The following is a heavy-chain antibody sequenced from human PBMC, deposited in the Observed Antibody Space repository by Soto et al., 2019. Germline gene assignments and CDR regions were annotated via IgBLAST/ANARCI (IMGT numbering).Heavy chain of an antibody. CDR2: INPSGGST. J-gene: IGHJ3*02. V-gene: IGHV1-46*01. CDR3: ASQMYYYDSSGLTLDAFDI. D-gene: IGHD3-22*01. CDR1: GYTFTSYY. Sequence: ASVKVSCKASGYTFTSYYMHWVRQAPGQGLEWMGIINPSGGSTSYAQKFQGRVTMTRDTSTSTVYMELSSLRSEDTAVYYCASQMYYYDSSGLTLDAFDIWGQGTMVTVSS.